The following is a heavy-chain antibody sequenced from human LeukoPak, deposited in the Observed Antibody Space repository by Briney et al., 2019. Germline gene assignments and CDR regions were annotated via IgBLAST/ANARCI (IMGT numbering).Heavy chain of an antibody. Sequence: GRSLRLSCAGSGFTSDDYAMHWVRQAPGKGLEWVSGINWNSGSMGYADSVKGRFTISKDSAKNSLYLQMNSLRPEDTAFYYCAKGAIVRGVIGYYCNGMDVWGQGTTVTVSS. J-gene: IGHJ6*02. D-gene: IGHD3-10*01. V-gene: IGHV3-9*02. CDR2: INWNSGSM. CDR3: AKGAIVRGVIGYYCNGMDV. CDR1: GFTSDDYA.